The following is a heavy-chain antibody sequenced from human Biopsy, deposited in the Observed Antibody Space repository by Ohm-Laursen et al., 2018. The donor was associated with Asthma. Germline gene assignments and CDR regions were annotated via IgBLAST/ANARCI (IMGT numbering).Heavy chain of an antibody. V-gene: IGHV4-31*03. CDR1: GGSISSGGYY. CDR2: IYYSGST. CDR3: ARDLSGYCTSSACYGSDS. D-gene: IGHD2-8*01. J-gene: IGHJ5*01. Sequence: TLSLTCTVSGGSISSGGYYWSWIRQHPGKGLEWIGYIYYSGSTFYSPSLESRVTVSVDTSKNQFSLKLSSVTAADTAVYYCARDLSGYCTSSACYGSDSWGQGTLVTVSS.